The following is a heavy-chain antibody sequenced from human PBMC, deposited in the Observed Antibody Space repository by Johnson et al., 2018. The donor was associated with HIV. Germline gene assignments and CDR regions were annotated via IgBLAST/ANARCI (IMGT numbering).Heavy chain of an antibody. J-gene: IGHJ3*02. V-gene: IGHV3-23*04. CDR2: ISGSDFGP. Sequence: EQLVESGGGVVQPGGSLRLSCAASGFTFSSYAMSWVRQAPGKGLEWVSGISGSDFGPYYADSVRGRFTISRDNSKNTLYLQMNSLKTEDTAVYYCAKDLWERYYADAFDIWGQGTMVTVSS. D-gene: IGHD1-26*01. CDR3: AKDLWERYYADAFDI. CDR1: GFTFSSYA.